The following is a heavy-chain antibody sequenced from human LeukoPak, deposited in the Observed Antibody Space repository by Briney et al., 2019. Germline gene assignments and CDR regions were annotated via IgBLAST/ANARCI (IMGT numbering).Heavy chain of an antibody. CDR1: GDSASSKSAG. D-gene: IGHD5-24*01. Sequence: SQTLSLTSAISGDSASSKSAGLNSTRHSPSSGLEWLGWIYQRSKWNNEYSVSVKSQITTNPDTSKPQFSLQLSSVTHEDTAVYYCARGGDGYNFYSWFDPWGQGTLVTVSS. CDR2: IYQRSKWNN. V-gene: IGHV6-1*01. J-gene: IGHJ5*02. CDR3: ARGGDGYNFYSWFDP.